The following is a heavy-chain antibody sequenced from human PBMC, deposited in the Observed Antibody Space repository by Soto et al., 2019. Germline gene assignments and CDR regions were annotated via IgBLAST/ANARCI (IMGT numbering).Heavy chain of an antibody. CDR1: GFTFSSYG. CDR2: IWYDGSNK. CDR3: ARDSGGMDV. V-gene: IGHV3-33*01. Sequence: QVQLVESGGGVVQPGRSLRLSCAASGFTFSSYGMHWVRQAPGKGLEWVAVIWYDGSNKYYADSVKGRFTISRDNSKNTLYLQMNSLRAEDTAVCYCARDSGGMDVWGQGTTVTVSS. J-gene: IGHJ6*02.